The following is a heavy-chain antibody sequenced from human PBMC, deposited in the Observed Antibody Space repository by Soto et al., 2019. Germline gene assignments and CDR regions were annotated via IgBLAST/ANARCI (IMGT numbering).Heavy chain of an antibody. CDR2: ISAHNGNT. D-gene: IGHD1-1*01. Sequence: QVHLVQSGAEVKKPGASVKVSCKGSGYAFTTYGITWVRQAPGQGLEWMGWISAHNGNTNYAQKLQARVTVTRDTPTSTAYMALRSLRSDVTAVYYCARGRYGDYWGQGALVTVSS. CDR3: ARGRYGDY. CDR1: GYAFTTYG. V-gene: IGHV1-18*01. J-gene: IGHJ4*02.